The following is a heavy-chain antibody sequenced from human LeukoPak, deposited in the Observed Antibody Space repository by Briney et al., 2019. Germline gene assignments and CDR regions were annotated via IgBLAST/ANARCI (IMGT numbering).Heavy chain of an antibody. CDR3: AIYHGSATEPGTRLFDF. CDR2: IYYIGSP. Sequence: SETLSLTCIVPLGTITSCGYFWGWIRQPPGKGLEWIGSIYYIGSPYYNPSLKSRVTISLDTSKNQLSLKLSSVTPASTAEYYFAIYHGSATEPGTRLFDFWGQGTLVTVSS. V-gene: IGHV4-39*01. CDR1: LGTITSCGYF. D-gene: IGHD1/OR15-1a*01. J-gene: IGHJ4*02.